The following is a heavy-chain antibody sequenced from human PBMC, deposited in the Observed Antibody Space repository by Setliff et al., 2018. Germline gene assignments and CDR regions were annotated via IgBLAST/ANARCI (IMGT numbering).Heavy chain of an antibody. CDR2: IYPADSDT. Sequence: GESLKISCKASGYRFTSQWIAWVRQTPGRGLEWMGIIYPADSDTTYSPSFQGPVTISVDKSLSTAYLQWSSLKASDSGKYYCARRGYGGYIYGSFDSWGQGTLVTVSS. CDR1: GYRFTSQW. CDR3: ARRGYGGYIYGSFDS. J-gene: IGHJ5*01. V-gene: IGHV5-51*01. D-gene: IGHD5-18*01.